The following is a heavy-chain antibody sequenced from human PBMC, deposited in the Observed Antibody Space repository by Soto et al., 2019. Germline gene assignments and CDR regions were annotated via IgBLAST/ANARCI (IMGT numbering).Heavy chain of an antibody. Sequence: SATLSLTCTVSGCSISSYYWSWIRQPPGKGLEWIGYIYYSGSTNYNPSLKSRVTISVDTSKNQFSLKLSSVTAADTAVYYCALRHYDSSGYFDYWGQGTLVTVSS. J-gene: IGHJ4*02. V-gene: IGHV4-59*01. D-gene: IGHD3-22*01. CDR3: ALRHYDSSGYFDY. CDR1: GCSISSYY. CDR2: IYYSGST.